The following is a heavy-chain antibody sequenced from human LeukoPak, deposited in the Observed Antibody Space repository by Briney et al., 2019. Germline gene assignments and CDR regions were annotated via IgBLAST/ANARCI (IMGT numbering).Heavy chain of an antibody. V-gene: IGHV1-2*06. Sequence: GSSVKVSCTASGYTFTGYYMHWVRQAPGPGLEWMGQINPNSGGTNYAQKFQGRVTMTRDTSISTAYMELSRLRSDDTAVYYCARSRLGYCSGGSCYSGAIWGQGTMVTVSS. D-gene: IGHD2-15*01. CDR3: ARSRLGYCSGGSCYSGAI. J-gene: IGHJ3*02. CDR1: GYTFTGYY. CDR2: INPNSGGT.